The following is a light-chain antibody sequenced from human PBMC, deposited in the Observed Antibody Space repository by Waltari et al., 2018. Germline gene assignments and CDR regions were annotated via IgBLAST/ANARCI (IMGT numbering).Light chain of an antibody. V-gene: IGLV2-8*01. CDR3: SSYAGSNNFDVV. CDR2: EVS. J-gene: IGLJ2*01. CDR1: SSDVGGYNY. Sequence: QSALTQPPSASGSPGQSVTISCTGISSDVGGYNYVSWYQQHPGKAPKLIIYEVSKRPSGVPDRCSGSKSGNTASLTVSGLQAEDEADYYCSSYAGSNNFDVVFGGGTKLTVL.